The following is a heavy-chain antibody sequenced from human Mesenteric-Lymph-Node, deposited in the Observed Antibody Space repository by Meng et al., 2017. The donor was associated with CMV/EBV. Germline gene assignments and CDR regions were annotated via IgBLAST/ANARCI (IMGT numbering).Heavy chain of an antibody. V-gene: IGHV3-21*01. CDR1: FSTYA. CDR3: GRGLSSDWNYVRPHPLNSDH. J-gene: IGHJ4*02. D-gene: IGHD1-7*01. CDR2: IDGSSIYI. Sequence: FSTYAMTWVRQAPGKGLEWVSSIDGSSIYIYYADSVKGRFTVSRDNAQDSLYLQMDSLRAEDTAVYYCGRGLSSDWNYVRPHPLNSDHWGQGALVTVSS.